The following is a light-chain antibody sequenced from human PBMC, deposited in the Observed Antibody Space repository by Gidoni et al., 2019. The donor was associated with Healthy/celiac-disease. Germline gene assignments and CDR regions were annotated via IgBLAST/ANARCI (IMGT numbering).Light chain of an antibody. CDR2: EGS. CDR3: CSYAGSSILEVV. V-gene: IGLV2-23*01. CDR1: SSEVGSYNL. J-gene: IGLJ2*01. Sequence: QSALTQPASVSGSPGQSITISCTGTSSEVGSYNLVSWYHQHPGKAPKLMIYEGSKRPSGVSNRFSGSKSGNTASLTISGLQAEDEADYYCCSYAGSSILEVVFGGGTKLTVL.